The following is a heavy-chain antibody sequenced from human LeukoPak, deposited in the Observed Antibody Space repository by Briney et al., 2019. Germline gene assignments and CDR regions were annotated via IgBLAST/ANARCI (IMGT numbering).Heavy chain of an antibody. CDR3: AREDVLLWFGDSRGGNWFDP. D-gene: IGHD3-10*01. Sequence: ASVKVSCKASGYTFTGYYMHWVRQAPGQGLEWMGWINPNSGGTNYAQKFQGRVTMTRDTSISTAYMELSRLRSDDTAVYYCAREDVLLWFGDSRGGNWFDPWGQGTLVTVSS. J-gene: IGHJ5*02. V-gene: IGHV1-2*02. CDR2: INPNSGGT. CDR1: GYTFTGYY.